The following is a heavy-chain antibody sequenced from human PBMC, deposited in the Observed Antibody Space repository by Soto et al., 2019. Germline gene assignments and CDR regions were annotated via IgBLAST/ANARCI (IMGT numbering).Heavy chain of an antibody. CDR1: GSRFETSA. J-gene: IGHJ6*02. Sequence: QVQLVQSGAEVKKPGASVKVSCKAPGSRFETSAMTWVRPAPGQGLEWLGWISAYSVDTYSAQKFQDRLTMTKDTSTGTAYMELRSLTSDDTAVYYCARDHGAIRCAFDVWCQGTTVTVPS. D-gene: IGHD1-26*01. CDR3: ARDHGAIRCAFDV. CDR2: ISAYSVDT. V-gene: IGHV1-18*01.